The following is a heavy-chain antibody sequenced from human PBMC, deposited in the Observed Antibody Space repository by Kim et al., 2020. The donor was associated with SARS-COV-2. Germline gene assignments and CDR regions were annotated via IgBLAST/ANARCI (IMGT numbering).Heavy chain of an antibody. J-gene: IGHJ4*01. CDR1: GFTFSSYA. D-gene: IGHD6-13*01. V-gene: IGHV3-30*04. CDR2: ISYDGSNK. CDR3: ARVSLRSWSENSYFDY. Sequence: GSLRLSCAASGFTFSSYAMHWVRQAPGKGLEWVAVISYDGSNKYYADSVKGRFTISRDNSKNTLYLQMNSLRAEDTAVYYCARVSLRSWSENSYFDYWG.